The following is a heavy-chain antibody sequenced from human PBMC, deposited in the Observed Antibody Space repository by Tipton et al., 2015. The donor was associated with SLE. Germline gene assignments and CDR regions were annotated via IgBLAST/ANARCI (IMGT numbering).Heavy chain of an antibody. CDR3: ARGGGYEDYYMDV. Sequence: GSLRLSCAASGFTFSSYAMSWVRQAPGKGLEWVSAISGSGGSTYYADSVKGRFTISRDNSKNTLYLQMNSLRAEDTAVYYCARGGGYEDYYMDVWGKGTTVTVSS. V-gene: IGHV3-23*01. J-gene: IGHJ6*03. D-gene: IGHD5-12*01. CDR2: ISGSGGST. CDR1: GFTFSSYA.